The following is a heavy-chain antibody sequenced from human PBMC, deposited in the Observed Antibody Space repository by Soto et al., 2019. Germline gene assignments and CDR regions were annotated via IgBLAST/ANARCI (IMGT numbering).Heavy chain of an antibody. D-gene: IGHD4-17*01. V-gene: IGHV1-3*01. J-gene: IGHJ5*02. CDR3: ARDHDYGDYVFDP. Sequence: QVQLVQSGAEVKKPGASVKVSCKASGYTFTSYAMHWVRQAPGQRLEWMGWINAGNGNTKYSQKFQGRVTITRDTSASTAYRELSSLRSEDTAVYYCARDHDYGDYVFDPWGQGTLVTVSS. CDR2: INAGNGNT. CDR1: GYTFTSYA.